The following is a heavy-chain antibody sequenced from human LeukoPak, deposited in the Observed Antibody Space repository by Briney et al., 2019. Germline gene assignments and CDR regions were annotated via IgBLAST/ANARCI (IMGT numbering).Heavy chain of an antibody. D-gene: IGHD2-2*01. V-gene: IGHV1-18*01. J-gene: IGHJ4*02. Sequence: ASVKVSCKASGYTFTSYGISWVRQASGQGLEWMGWISAYNGNTNYAQKLQGRVTMTTDTSTSTAYMELRSLRSDDTAVYYCARADIVVVPEPGTFDYWGQGTLVTVSS. CDR1: GYTFTSYG. CDR2: ISAYNGNT. CDR3: ARADIVVVPEPGTFDY.